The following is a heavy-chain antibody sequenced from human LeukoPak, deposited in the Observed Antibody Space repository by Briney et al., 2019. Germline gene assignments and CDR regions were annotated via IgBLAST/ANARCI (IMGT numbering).Heavy chain of an antibody. Sequence: RSGGSLRLSCAASGFTFDDYGMSWVRQVPGKGLEWVSGINWIGGSTGYADSVKGRFTISRDNAKNSLYLQMNSLRAEDTAVYYCARDPNIATAGNGFDYWGQGTLVTVSS. CDR3: ARDPNIATAGNGFDY. J-gene: IGHJ4*02. D-gene: IGHD6-13*01. V-gene: IGHV3-20*04. CDR1: GFTFDDYG. CDR2: INWIGGST.